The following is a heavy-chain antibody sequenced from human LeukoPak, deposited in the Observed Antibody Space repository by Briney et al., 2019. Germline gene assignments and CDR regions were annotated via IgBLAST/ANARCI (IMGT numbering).Heavy chain of an antibody. D-gene: IGHD3-10*01. J-gene: IGHJ4*02. CDR2: ISGSGGST. V-gene: IGHV3-23*01. CDR1: GFTFSSYA. Sequence: PGGSLRLSCAASGFTFSSYAMSWVRQAPGKGLEWVSAISGSGGSTYYADSVKGRFTVSRDNSRNTLYLQMNSLRAEDTAVYFCAKIASASGSFSDYWGQGTLVTVSS. CDR3: AKIASASGSFSDY.